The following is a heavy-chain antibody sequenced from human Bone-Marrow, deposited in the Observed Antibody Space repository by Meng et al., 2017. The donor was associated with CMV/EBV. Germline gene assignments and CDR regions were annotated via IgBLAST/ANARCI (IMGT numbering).Heavy chain of an antibody. CDR1: GFTFSSYA. Sequence: GESLKISCAASGFTFSSYAMHWVRQAPGKGLEWVANIRFDGTNKYHADSVKGRFTISRDNSKDTLYLQMNSLRAEDTAVYYCAKRGDSSGTYAMAVWGQGNTVTGSS. CDR3: AKRGDSSGTYAMAV. CDR2: IRFDGTNK. J-gene: IGHJ6*01. D-gene: IGHD3-22*01. V-gene: IGHV3-30*02.